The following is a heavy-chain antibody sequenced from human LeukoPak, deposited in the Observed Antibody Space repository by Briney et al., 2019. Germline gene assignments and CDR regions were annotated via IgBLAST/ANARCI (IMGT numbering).Heavy chain of an antibody. CDR1: GFTFSSYS. CDR2: ISWNSGII. V-gene: IGHV3-48*04. D-gene: IGHD3-10*01. Sequence: GGSLRLSCAASGFTFSSYSMNWVRQAPGKGLEWVSGISWNSGIIGYADSVKGRFTISRDNAKNSLYLQMNSLRAEDTAVYYCAREEETGYYYDTWGQGTMVTVSS. CDR3: AREEETGYYYDT. J-gene: IGHJ3*02.